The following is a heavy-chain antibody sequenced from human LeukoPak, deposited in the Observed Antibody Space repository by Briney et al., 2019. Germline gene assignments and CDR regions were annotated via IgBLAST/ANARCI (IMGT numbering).Heavy chain of an antibody. V-gene: IGHV3-23*01. CDR1: GFTFSNYA. CDR2: ITGGGSGI. CDR3: AKWGDYDVLTGYYVSDY. Sequence: PGASQRLSCAASGFTFSNYAMSWVRQAPGKGLEWVSAITGGGSGIYYADSMKSRFTISRDNSKNTLYLQINSLRAEDTAVYYCAKWGDYDVLTGYYVSDYWGQGTLVTVSS. D-gene: IGHD3-9*01. J-gene: IGHJ4*02.